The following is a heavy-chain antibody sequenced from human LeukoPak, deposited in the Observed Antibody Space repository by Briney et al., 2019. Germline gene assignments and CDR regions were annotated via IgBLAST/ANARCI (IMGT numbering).Heavy chain of an antibody. D-gene: IGHD2-2*01. CDR3: ARGGRTTSCCDDAFDI. Sequence: ASVKVSCKASAYTFTAYYMHFVRQAPGQGPEWMGWINPTTGGTNYAQMFQGRVTMTRDTSISTAYMELSRPTSDDTALYYCARGGRTTSCCDDAFDIWGQGTMVSVSS. CDR1: AYTFTAYY. J-gene: IGHJ3*02. CDR2: INPTTGGT. V-gene: IGHV1-2*02.